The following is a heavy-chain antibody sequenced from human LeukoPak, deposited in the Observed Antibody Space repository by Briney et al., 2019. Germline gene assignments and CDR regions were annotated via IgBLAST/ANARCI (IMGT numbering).Heavy chain of an antibody. Sequence: SETLSLTCAVYSGSFSGYYWNWIRQPPGKGLEWIGEINHSGSTKYNPSLKSRVTISADTSKNQFSLKLSSATAADTAVYYCARAKYSGSWIDYWGQGTLVTVSS. J-gene: IGHJ4*02. CDR2: INHSGST. CDR1: SGSFSGYY. D-gene: IGHD6-13*01. CDR3: ARAKYSGSWIDY. V-gene: IGHV4-34*01.